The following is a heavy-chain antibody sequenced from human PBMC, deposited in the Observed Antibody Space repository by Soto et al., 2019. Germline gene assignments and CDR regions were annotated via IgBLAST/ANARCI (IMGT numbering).Heavy chain of an antibody. CDR2: IYFRGNT. CDR1: GDSISRIDYY. D-gene: IGHD3-22*01. J-gene: IGHJ3*02. Sequence: QVQLQESGPGLVKPSQTLSLPCSVSGDSISRIDYYWTWIRQHPEKGLEWIGNIYFRGNTYYSPSLESRLTISVDTSKNQFSLKLTSVTAADTAVYYCAREGGSYDSGGYLIRGAFDIWGQGTMVTVSS. CDR3: AREGGSYDSGGYLIRGAFDI. V-gene: IGHV4-31*03.